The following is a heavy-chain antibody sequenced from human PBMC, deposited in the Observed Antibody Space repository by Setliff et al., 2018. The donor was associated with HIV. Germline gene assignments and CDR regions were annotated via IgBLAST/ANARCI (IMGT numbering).Heavy chain of an antibody. CDR2: IIPIFGTP. Sequence: SVKVSCKASGGIFSRSAFSWVRQAPGQGLEWMGGIIPIFGTPNYAQKFQGGVTITTDESTNTVYMELYSLTSEDTAIYYCASSAGAVPTTAPYGDYYYYFYMDVWGKGTTVTVS. CDR3: ASSAGAVPTTAPYGDYYYYFYMDV. J-gene: IGHJ6*03. V-gene: IGHV1-69*05. CDR1: GGIFSRSA. D-gene: IGHD1-1*01.